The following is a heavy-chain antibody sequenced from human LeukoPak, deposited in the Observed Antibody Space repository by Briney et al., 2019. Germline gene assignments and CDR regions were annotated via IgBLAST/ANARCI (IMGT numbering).Heavy chain of an antibody. V-gene: IGHV3-30*18. J-gene: IGHJ4*02. Sequence: GGSLRLSCAASGFTFSSYGMHWVRQAPGKGLEWVAVISYDGSNKYYADSVKGRFTISRDNSKNTLYLQMNSLRAEDTAVYYCAKDRWARSGDLFDYWGQGTLVTVSS. CDR1: GFTFSSYG. CDR2: ISYDGSNK. D-gene: IGHD1-26*01. CDR3: AKDRWARSGDLFDY.